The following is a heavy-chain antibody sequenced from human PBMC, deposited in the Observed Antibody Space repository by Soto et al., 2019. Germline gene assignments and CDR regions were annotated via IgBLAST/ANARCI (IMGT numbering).Heavy chain of an antibody. J-gene: IGHJ6*02. D-gene: IGHD6-13*01. Sequence: QVQLVQSGAEVKKPGASVKVSCKASGYPFTSYGISWVRQAPGQGLEWMGWISAYNGNTNYAQKLQGRVTMTTDTSTSTAYMELRSLRSDDTAVYYCAREAAAAGDYYYYYGMDVWGQGTTVTVSS. CDR3: AREAAAAGDYYYYYGMDV. CDR2: ISAYNGNT. CDR1: GYPFTSYG. V-gene: IGHV1-18*01.